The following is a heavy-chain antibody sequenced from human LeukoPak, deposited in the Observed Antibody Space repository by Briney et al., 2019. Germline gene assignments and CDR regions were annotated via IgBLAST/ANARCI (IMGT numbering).Heavy chain of an antibody. CDR1: AFTFSNFA. CDR3: AKDKDPYSGSYYGRFYN. CDR2: ISWNSGSI. Sequence: GGSLRLSCAASAFTFSNFAMTWVRQAPGKGLEWVSGISWNSGSIGYADSVKSRFTISRNNAKNSLYLQMNSLRAEDTALYYCAKDKDPYSGSYYGRFYNWGQGTLVTVSS. D-gene: IGHD1-26*01. V-gene: IGHV3-9*01. J-gene: IGHJ4*02.